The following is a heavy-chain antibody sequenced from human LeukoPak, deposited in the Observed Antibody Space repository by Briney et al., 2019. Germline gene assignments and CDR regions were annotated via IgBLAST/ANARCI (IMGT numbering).Heavy chain of an antibody. D-gene: IGHD2-21*01. CDR2: IIPIFGIA. V-gene: IGHV1-69*10. CDR1: GGTFSSYT. CDR3: ARDPPRIVGTTIADP. J-gene: IGHJ5*02. Sequence: SVKVSCKASGGTFSSYTISWVRQAPGRGLEWMGGIIPIFGIANYAQKFQGRVTITADKSTSTAYMELRSLRSEDTAGYYCARDPPRIVGTTIADPWGQGTLVTVSS.